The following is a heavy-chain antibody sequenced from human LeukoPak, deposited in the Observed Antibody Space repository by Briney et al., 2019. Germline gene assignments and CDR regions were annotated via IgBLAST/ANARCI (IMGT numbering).Heavy chain of an antibody. D-gene: IGHD3-9*01. V-gene: IGHV3-9*01. Sequence: SGGSLRLSCAASGFTFDDYAMHWVRQAPGKGLEWVSGISWNSGSIGYADSVKGRFTISRDNAKNSLYLQMNSLRAEDTALYYCAKGSHYDILTGSLDYWGQGTLVTVSS. CDR2: ISWNSGSI. CDR3: AKGSHYDILTGSLDY. CDR1: GFTFDDYA. J-gene: IGHJ4*02.